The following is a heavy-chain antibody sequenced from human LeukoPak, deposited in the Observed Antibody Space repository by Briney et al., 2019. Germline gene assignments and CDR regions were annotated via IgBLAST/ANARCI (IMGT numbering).Heavy chain of an antibody. CDR3: AGLVIMGDYYYYYMDG. Sequence: SETLSLTCTVSGGSLSSYYWSWIRQPPGKGLEWVGYIYYSGSTNYSPSPKSRVTISVDTSKNQFSLKMSSVTAADTAVYYWAGLVIMGDYYYYYMDGWGKGTTVTVSS. J-gene: IGHJ6*03. CDR1: GGSLSSYY. V-gene: IGHV4-59*01. D-gene: IGHD3/OR15-3a*01. CDR2: IYYSGST.